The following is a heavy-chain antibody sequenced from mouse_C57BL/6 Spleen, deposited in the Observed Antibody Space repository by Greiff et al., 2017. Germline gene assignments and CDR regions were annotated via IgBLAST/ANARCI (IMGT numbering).Heavy chain of an antibody. CDR2: IFPGSGST. J-gene: IGHJ3*01. Sequence: QVQLQQSGPELVKPGASVKISCKASGYTFTDYYITWVKQRPGQGLEWIGWIFPGSGSTYYNEKFKGKATLTVDKSSSTAYMLLSSLTSEDSAVCFCARGGTTVVEGFAYWGQGTLVTVSA. CDR1: GYTFTDYY. CDR3: ARGGTTVVEGFAY. D-gene: IGHD1-1*01. V-gene: IGHV1-75*01.